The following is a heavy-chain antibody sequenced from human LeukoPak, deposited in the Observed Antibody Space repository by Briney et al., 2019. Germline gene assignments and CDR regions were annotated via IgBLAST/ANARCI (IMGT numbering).Heavy chain of an antibody. D-gene: IGHD1-26*01. V-gene: IGHV3-48*01. CDR3: ARDGSSGGYYYYYMDV. CDR1: GFTFSSYW. J-gene: IGHJ6*03. Sequence: GGSLRLSCAASGFTFSSYWMSWVRQAPGKGLEWVSYISSSSRTIYYADSVKGRFTISRDNAKNSLYLQMNSLRAEDTAAYYCARDGSSGGYYYYYMDVWGKGTTVTVSS. CDR2: ISSSSRTI.